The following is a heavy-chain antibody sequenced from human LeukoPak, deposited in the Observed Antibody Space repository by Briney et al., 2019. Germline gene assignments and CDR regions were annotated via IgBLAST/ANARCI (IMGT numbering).Heavy chain of an antibody. Sequence: PGGSLRLSCAASGFTFSSYWMSWVRQAPGKGLEWVANIKQDGSEKYYVDSVKGRFTISRDNAKNSLYLQMISLRAEDTAVYYCARNFDWLYQILDYWGQGTLVTVSS. V-gene: IGHV3-7*03. J-gene: IGHJ4*02. CDR1: GFTFSSYW. D-gene: IGHD3-9*01. CDR2: IKQDGSEK. CDR3: ARNFDWLYQILDY.